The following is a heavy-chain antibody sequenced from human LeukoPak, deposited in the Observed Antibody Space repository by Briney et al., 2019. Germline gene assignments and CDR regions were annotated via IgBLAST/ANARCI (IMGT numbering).Heavy chain of an antibody. V-gene: IGHV1-69*04. D-gene: IGHD2-2*02. J-gene: IGHJ5*02. CDR2: IIPILGIA. Sequence: SVKVSCKASGGTFSSYTISWVRQAPGQGLEWMGRIIPILGIANYAQKFQGRVTITADKSTSTAYMELSSLRSEDTAVYYCARDHIVVVPAAISDERFDPWGQGTLVTVSS. CDR1: GGTFSSYT. CDR3: ARDHIVVVPAAISDERFDP.